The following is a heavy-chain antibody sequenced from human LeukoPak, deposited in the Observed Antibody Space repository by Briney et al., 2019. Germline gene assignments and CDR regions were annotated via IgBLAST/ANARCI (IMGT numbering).Heavy chain of an antibody. D-gene: IGHD2-21*01. Sequence: GGSLRLSCAASGFTFRMYAMHWVRQAPGKGLEWVAVISYDGTTQYYADSVKGRFAISRDNSKNTLSLQMNSLRSDDTGLYYCAGTNGGDCSVLGYYYYMDVWGKGTTVTVSS. CDR3: AGTNGGDCSVLGYYYYMDV. J-gene: IGHJ6*03. CDR2: ISYDGTTQ. CDR1: GFTFRMYA. V-gene: IGHV3-30*09.